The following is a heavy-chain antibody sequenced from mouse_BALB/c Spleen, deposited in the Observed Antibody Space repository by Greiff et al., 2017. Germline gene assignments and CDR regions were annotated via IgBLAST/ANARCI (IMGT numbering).Heavy chain of an antibody. CDR1: GFTFSSFG. CDR3: SRSKLGYGSSYWFAY. Sequence: EVQRVESGGGLVQPGGSRKLSCAASGFTFSSFGMHWVRQAPEKGLEWVAYISSGSSTIYYADTVKGRFTISRDNPKNTLFLQMTSLRSEDTAMYYCSRSKLGYGSSYWFAYWGQGTLVTVSA. D-gene: IGHD1-1*01. J-gene: IGHJ3*01. CDR2: ISSGSSTI. V-gene: IGHV5-17*02.